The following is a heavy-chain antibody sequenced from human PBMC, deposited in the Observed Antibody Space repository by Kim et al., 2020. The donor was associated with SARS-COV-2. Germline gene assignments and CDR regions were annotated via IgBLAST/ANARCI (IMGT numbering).Heavy chain of an antibody. CDR3: AKDQRSSSSLCSYFFDD. D-gene: IGHD6-6*01. Sequence: GGSLRLSCAASGFNLNNFGMHWVRQAPGKGLEWVALISYEGSKKYYADSLKGRFTISRDSSKNTLYLQMNSLRAEDTAVYYCAKDQRSSSSLCSYFFDDWGQGTLVTVSS. V-gene: IGHV3-30*18. CDR1: GFNLNNFG. CDR2: ISYEGSKK. J-gene: IGHJ4*02.